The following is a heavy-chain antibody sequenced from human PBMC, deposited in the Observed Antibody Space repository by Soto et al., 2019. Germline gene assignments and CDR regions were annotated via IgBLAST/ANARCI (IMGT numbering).Heavy chain of an antibody. D-gene: IGHD3-9*01. CDR3: ATPLPYYDILTGYYRDAFDI. CDR1: GYSFTSYW. V-gene: IGHV5-51*01. J-gene: IGHJ3*02. Sequence: GESLKISCKGSGYSFTSYWIGWVRQMPGKGLEWMGIIYPGDSDTRYSPSFQGQVTISADKSISTAYLQWSSLKASDTAMYYFATPLPYYDILTGYYRDAFDIWGQGTMVTVSS. CDR2: IYPGDSDT.